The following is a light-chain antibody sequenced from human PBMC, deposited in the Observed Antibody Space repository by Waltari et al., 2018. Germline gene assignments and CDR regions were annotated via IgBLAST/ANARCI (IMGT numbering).Light chain of an antibody. CDR2: EDS. V-gene: IGLV1-51*02. J-gene: IGLJ7*01. Sequence: QSVLTQPPSVSAAPGQRVTISCSGGSSNIGNNYVSWYRQFPVTAPKLLIYEDSERPPGIPGRFSGSKSGTSATLDITGLQAGDEADYYCETWDSSLSGAVFGGGTHLTVL. CDR1: SSNIGNNY. CDR3: ETWDSSLSGAV.